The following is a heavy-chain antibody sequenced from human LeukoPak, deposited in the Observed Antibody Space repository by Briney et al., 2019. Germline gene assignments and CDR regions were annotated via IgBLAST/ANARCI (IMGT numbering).Heavy chain of an antibody. J-gene: IGHJ4*02. CDR3: ATSAAYYYDSSGYYFDY. Sequence: GGSLRLSCAASGFTFSSYIMNWVRQAPGKGLEWVSSISSSSSYIYYADSVKGRFTISRDNAKNSLYLQMNSLRAEDTAVYYCATSAAYYYDSSGYYFDYWGQGTLVTVSS. CDR2: ISSSSSYI. V-gene: IGHV3-21*01. D-gene: IGHD3-22*01. CDR1: GFTFSSYI.